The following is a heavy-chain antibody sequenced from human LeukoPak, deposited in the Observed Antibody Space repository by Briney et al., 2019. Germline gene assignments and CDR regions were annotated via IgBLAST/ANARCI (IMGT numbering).Heavy chain of an antibody. D-gene: IGHD6-13*01. Sequence: ASVKVSCKASGYTFTSYAMHWVRQAPGQRLEWMGWINAGNGDTKYSQKFQGRVTITRDTSASTAYMEQGSLRSEDTAVYYCARPGIAAAAPVAEYFQHWGQGTLVTVSS. CDR3: ARPGIAAAAPVAEYFQH. CDR2: INAGNGDT. CDR1: GYTFTSYA. V-gene: IGHV1-3*01. J-gene: IGHJ1*01.